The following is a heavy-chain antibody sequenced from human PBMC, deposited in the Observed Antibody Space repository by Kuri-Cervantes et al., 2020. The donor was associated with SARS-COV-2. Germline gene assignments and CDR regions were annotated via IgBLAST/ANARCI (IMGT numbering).Heavy chain of an antibody. CDR3: ARDLRIAAPRGDY. Sequence: GESLKISCAASGFTFSSYAMHWVRQAPGKGLEWVAVISYDGSNKYYADSVKGRFTISRDNSKNTLYLQMNSLRAEDTAVYYCARDLRIAAPRGDYWGQGTLVTVSS. CDR1: GFTFSSYA. CDR2: ISYDGSNK. V-gene: IGHV3-30-3*01. J-gene: IGHJ4*02. D-gene: IGHD6-6*01.